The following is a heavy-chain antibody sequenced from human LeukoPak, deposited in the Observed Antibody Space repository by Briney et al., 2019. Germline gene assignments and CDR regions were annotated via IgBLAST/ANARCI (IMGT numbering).Heavy chain of an antibody. CDR1: GLTFSSYG. V-gene: IGHV3-15*01. D-gene: IGHD3-22*01. J-gene: IGHJ4*02. CDR2: IKSKTDGGTT. Sequence: GRSLRLSCAASGLTFSSYGMHWVRQAPGKGLEWVGRIKSKTDGGTTDYAAPVKGRFTISRDDSKNTLYLQMNSLKTEDTAVYYCTTDTYYYDSSGYLDYWGQGTLVTVSS. CDR3: TTDTYYYDSSGYLDY.